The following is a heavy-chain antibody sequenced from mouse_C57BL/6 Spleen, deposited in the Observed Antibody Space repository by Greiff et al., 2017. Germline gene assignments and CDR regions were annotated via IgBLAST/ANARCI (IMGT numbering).Heavy chain of an antibody. CDR2: IYPGSGST. V-gene: IGHV1-55*01. CDR3: ARGGGSYFDY. CDR1: GYTFTSYW. Sequence: QVQLQQSGAELVKPGASVKMSCKASGYTFTSYWITWVKQRPGQGLEWIGDIYPGSGSTNYNEKFKSKATLTVDTSSSTASMQLSSLTSEDSAVYYCARGGGSYFDYWGQGTTLTVSS. J-gene: IGHJ2*01.